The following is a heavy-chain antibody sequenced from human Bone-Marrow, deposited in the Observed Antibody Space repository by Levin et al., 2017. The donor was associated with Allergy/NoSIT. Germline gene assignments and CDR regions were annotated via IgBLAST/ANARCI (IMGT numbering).Heavy chain of an antibody. D-gene: IGHD3-22*01. V-gene: IGHV3-23*01. CDR3: AKDSDRAATSYDDSTGFPFDD. CDR2: ISGTATTT. Sequence: HGESLKISCSASGFNFNRYAMSWVRQAPGKGLEWVSGISGTATTTSYADSVKGRFTVSRDNSKNTLYLQINSLRAEDTAVYYCAKDSDRAATSYDDSTGFPFDDWGQGTLVTVSA. J-gene: IGHJ4*02. CDR1: GFNFNRYA.